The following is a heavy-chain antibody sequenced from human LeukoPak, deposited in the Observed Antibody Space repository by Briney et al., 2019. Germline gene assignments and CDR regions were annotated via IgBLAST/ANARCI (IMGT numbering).Heavy chain of an antibody. CDR1: GGSITYYY. Sequence: SETLSLACTVSGGSITYYYWSWIRQPAGRGLEWIGRVSSTENTNYNPSLRSRVTISPDKSKNQFSLKLTSVTAADTAVYYCARQSGGSYVYFDYWGQGALVTVSS. V-gene: IGHV4-4*07. CDR2: VSSTENT. CDR3: ARQSGGSYVYFDY. D-gene: IGHD3-22*01. J-gene: IGHJ4*02.